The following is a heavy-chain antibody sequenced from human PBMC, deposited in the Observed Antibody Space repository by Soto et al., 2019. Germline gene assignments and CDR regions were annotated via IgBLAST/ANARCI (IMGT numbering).Heavy chain of an antibody. CDR2: IYPADSDT. D-gene: IGHD3-10*01. V-gene: IGHV5-51*01. J-gene: IGHJ4*02. CDR3: ARPLYGSGSYSDY. Sequence: PGESLKISCSGSGYSFATYWIAWVRQMPGKGLEWMGIIYPADSDTRYSPSFQGQVTISADKSISTAYLQWSSLKASDTAMYYCARPLYGSGSYSDYWGQGTLVTVSS. CDR1: GYSFATYW.